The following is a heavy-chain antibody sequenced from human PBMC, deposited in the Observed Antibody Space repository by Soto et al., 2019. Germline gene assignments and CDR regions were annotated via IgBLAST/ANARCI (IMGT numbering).Heavy chain of an antibody. V-gene: IGHV4-39*07. D-gene: IGHD2-21*01. Sequence: SETLSLTCTVSGGSVSSSSYYWGWVRQPPGKGLEWIGSVYYSGSTYYNPSLESRVTISVDKSKNQFSLKLSSVTAADTAVYYCARLWGSSSGWHSYYYYYYGMDVWGQGTTVTVSS. CDR3: ARLWGSSSGWHSYYYYYYGMDV. J-gene: IGHJ6*02. CDR2: VYYSGST. CDR1: GGSVSSSSYY.